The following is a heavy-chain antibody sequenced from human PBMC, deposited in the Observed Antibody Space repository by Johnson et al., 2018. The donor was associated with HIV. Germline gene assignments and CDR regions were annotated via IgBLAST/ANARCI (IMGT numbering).Heavy chain of an antibody. D-gene: IGHD4-11*01. J-gene: IGHJ3*02. V-gene: IGHV3-15*01. CDR2: IKSKTDGGTT. Sequence: VQLVESGGGVVQPGRSLRLSCAASGFTFSHYNMHWVRQAPGKGLEWVGRIKSKTDGGTTDYAAPVKGRFTISRDNSKNTLYLQMNSLRAEDTAVYYCARDRSVTVFGYDAFDIWGQGTMVTVSS. CDR3: ARDRSVTVFGYDAFDI. CDR1: GFTFSHYN.